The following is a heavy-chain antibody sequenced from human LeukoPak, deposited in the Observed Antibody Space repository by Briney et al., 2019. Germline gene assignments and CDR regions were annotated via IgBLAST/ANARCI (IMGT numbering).Heavy chain of an antibody. CDR2: IIPIFGTA. D-gene: IGHD3-10*01. Sequence: SVKVSCKASGGTFSSYATSWVRQAPGQGLEWMGGIIPIFGTANYAQKFQGRVTITADESTSTAYMELSSLRSEDTAVYYCARVPSGAYYFDYWGQGALVTVSS. J-gene: IGHJ4*02. V-gene: IGHV1-69*13. CDR1: GGTFSSYA. CDR3: ARVPSGAYYFDY.